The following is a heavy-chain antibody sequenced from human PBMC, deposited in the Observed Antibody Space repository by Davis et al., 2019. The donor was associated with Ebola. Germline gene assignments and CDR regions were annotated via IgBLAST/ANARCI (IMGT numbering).Heavy chain of an antibody. J-gene: IGHJ6*04. CDR3: AKSGLSFGVVKYNYGMEV. CDR2: ISGSGGST. D-gene: IGHD3-3*01. Sequence: GGSLRLSCTHSVITFSSYAMTWVRQAPGKGLEWVSAISGSGGSTYYADSVKGRFTISRDNSKKTLYLQMNSLRAEDTAVYYCAKSGLSFGVVKYNYGMEVWGKGTTVTVSS. CDR1: VITFSSYA. V-gene: IGHV3-23*01.